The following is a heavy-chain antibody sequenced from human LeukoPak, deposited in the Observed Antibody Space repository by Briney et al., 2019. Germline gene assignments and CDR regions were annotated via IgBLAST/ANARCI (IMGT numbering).Heavy chain of an antibody. CDR2: IKSDGSST. CDR1: GFTFSSYW. CDR3: VLHFDY. D-gene: IGHD2-15*01. J-gene: IGHJ4*02. V-gene: IGHV3-74*01. Sequence: GGSLRLSCAASGFTFSSYWMHWVRQAPGKGLVWVSRIKSDGSSTSYADSEKGRFTISRDNAKNTLYLQMNSLRAEDTAVYYCVLHFDYWGQGTLVTVSS.